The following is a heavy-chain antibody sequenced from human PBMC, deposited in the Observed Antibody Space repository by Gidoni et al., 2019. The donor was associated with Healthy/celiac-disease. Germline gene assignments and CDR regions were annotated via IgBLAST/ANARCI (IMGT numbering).Heavy chain of an antibody. V-gene: IGHV3-23*01. CDR2: ISGSGGST. D-gene: IGHD3-22*01. CDR3: AKVSDSSGYFDY. J-gene: IGHJ4*02. CDR1: GFTFSRYA. Sequence: EVQLLESGGGLVQPGRSLRLSFAASGFTFSRYAMGWVRQAPGKGLEWVSAISGSGGSTYYADSVKGRFTIYRDNSKNTLYLQMNSLRAEDTAVYYCAKVSDSSGYFDYWGQGTLVTVSS.